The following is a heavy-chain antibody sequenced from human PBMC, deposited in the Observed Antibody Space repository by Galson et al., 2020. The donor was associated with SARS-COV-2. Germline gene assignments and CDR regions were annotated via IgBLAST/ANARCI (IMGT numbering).Heavy chain of an antibody. J-gene: IGHJ4*02. CDR3: ARGFLPDF. V-gene: IGHV4-59*01. Sequence: SEILSLTCTVSDGSISNSYWSWLRQPPGKGLEWIAYMYYRGAINYNPSLTSRVTISIDTSRNEVSLHLKSVTAADTAVYYGARGFLPDFWGQGTLVTVSP. CDR2: MYYRGAI. CDR1: DGSISNSY.